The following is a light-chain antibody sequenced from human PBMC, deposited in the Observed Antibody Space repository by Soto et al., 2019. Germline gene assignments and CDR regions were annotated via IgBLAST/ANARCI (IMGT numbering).Light chain of an antibody. V-gene: IGLV2-14*01. CDR1: SSDAGGYNY. Sequence: QSVLTQPASVSGSPGQSITISCTGTSSDAGGYNYVSWYQQHPGKAPKLMIYDVSNRPSGVSNRFSGSKSGNTASLTISGLQAEDEADYYCSSYTSSSTPHVVFGGGTKVTVL. CDR3: SSYTSSSTPHVV. J-gene: IGLJ2*01. CDR2: DVS.